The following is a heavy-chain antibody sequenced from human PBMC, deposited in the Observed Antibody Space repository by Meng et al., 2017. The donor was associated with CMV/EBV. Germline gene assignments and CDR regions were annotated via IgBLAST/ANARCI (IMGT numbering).Heavy chain of an antibody. CDR2: INHSGST. CDR3: ARGAGDSSGF. D-gene: IGHD3-22*01. CDR1: GGSFSGYY. V-gene: IGHV4-34*01. J-gene: IGHJ4*02. Sequence: QVQLQQWGAGLLXXXXXLPRTCAVYGGSFSGYYWGWIRQPPGKGLEWIGEINHSGSTNYNPSLKSRVTISVDTSKNQFSLKLSSVTAADTAVYYCARGAGDSSGFWGQGTLVTVSS.